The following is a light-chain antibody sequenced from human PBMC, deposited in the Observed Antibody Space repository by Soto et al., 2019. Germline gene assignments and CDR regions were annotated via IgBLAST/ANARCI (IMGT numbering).Light chain of an antibody. CDR2: EVS. V-gene: IGLV2-14*01. CDR3: SSYTSYSTLVV. Sequence: QSVLTQPASVSGSPGQSITISCTGTSSDVGGYNYVSWYQQHPGKAPKLMIYEVSNRPSGVSNRFSGSKSGNTASLTISGLQAEDEADYYCSSYTSYSTLVVFGGGTKLTVL. CDR1: SSDVGGYNY. J-gene: IGLJ2*01.